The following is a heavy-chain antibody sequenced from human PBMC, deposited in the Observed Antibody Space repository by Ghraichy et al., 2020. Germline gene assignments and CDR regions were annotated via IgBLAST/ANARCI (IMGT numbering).Heavy chain of an antibody. CDR1: GYTFTGYY. CDR3: ARDQEVVPAASHYYYYGMDV. CDR2: INPNSGGT. J-gene: IGHJ6*02. V-gene: IGHV1-2*04. D-gene: IGHD2-2*01. Sequence: ASVKVSCKASGYTFTGYYMHWVRQAPGQGLEWMGWINPNSGGTNYAQKFQGWVTMTRDTSISTAYMELSRLRSDDTAVYYFARDQEVVPAASHYYYYGMDVWGQGTTVTVSS.